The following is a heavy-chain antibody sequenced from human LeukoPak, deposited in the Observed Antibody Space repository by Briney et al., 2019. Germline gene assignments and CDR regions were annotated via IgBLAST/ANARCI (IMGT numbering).Heavy chain of an antibody. CDR2: IRYDGSNK. J-gene: IGHJ6*03. Sequence: GGSLRLSCAASGFTFSSYGMHWVRQAPGKGLERVAFIRYDGSNKYYADSVKGRFTISRDNSKNTLYLQMNSLRAEDTAVYYCAERPCSSTSCYAVAFDYYYYMDVWGKGTTVTISS. V-gene: IGHV3-30*02. D-gene: IGHD2-2*01. CDR1: GFTFSSYG. CDR3: AERPCSSTSCYAVAFDYYYYMDV.